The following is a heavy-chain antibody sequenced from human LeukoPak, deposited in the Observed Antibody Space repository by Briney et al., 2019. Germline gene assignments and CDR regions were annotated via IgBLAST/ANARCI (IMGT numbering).Heavy chain of an antibody. CDR2: INSDGSST. CDR1: GFTFSSYW. V-gene: IGHV3-74*01. D-gene: IGHD2-21*01. J-gene: IGHJ4*02. CDR3: ARDRLTYCGGDCSFDN. Sequence: GGSLRLSCAAPGFTFSSYWMHWVRQAPGKGLVWVSRINSDGSSTSYADSVKGRFTISRDNAKNTLYLQMNSLRAEDTAVYYCARDRLTYCGGDCSFDNWGQGTLVTVSS.